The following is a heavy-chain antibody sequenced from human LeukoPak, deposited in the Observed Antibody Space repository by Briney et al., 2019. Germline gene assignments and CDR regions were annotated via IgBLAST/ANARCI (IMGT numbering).Heavy chain of an antibody. J-gene: IGHJ6*03. CDR2: TYYRSKWYN. Sequence: SQTLSLTCAISGDSVSSNSAAWNWIRQSPSRGLEWLGRTYYRSKWYNDYAVSVKSRITINPDTSKNQFSLQLNSVTPEDTAVYYCARSGAVKVVPAAFGYYYMDVWGKGTTVTVSS. CDR1: GDSVSSNSAA. V-gene: IGHV6-1*01. D-gene: IGHD2-2*01. CDR3: ARSGAVKVVPAAFGYYYMDV.